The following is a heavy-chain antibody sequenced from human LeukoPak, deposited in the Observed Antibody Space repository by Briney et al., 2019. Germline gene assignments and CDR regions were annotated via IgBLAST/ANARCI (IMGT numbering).Heavy chain of an antibody. Sequence: GASVKVSCKASGYTFTSYYMHWVRQAPGQGLEWMGIINPSGGSTSYAQKFQGRVTMTRDMSTSTVYMELSSLRSEDTAVYYCARDHWNDAYDYWGQGTLVTVSS. CDR3: ARDHWNDAYDY. J-gene: IGHJ4*02. V-gene: IGHV1-46*01. D-gene: IGHD1-1*01. CDR1: GYTFTSYY. CDR2: INPSGGST.